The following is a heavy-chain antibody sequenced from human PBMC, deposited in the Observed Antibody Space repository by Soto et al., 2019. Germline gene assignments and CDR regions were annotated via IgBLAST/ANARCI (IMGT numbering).Heavy chain of an antibody. CDR1: GGSFSGYY. J-gene: IGHJ3*02. V-gene: IGHV4-34*01. Sequence: QVQLQQWGAGLLKPSETLSLTCAVYGGSFSGYYWSWIRQPPGKGLEWIGEINHSGSTNYNPSLKSRVTISVDTSKNQFSLKLSSVTAADTAVYYCARGDRLLLWFGEPRGAFDIWGQGTMVTVSS. CDR3: ARGDRLLLWFGEPRGAFDI. D-gene: IGHD3-10*01. CDR2: INHSGST.